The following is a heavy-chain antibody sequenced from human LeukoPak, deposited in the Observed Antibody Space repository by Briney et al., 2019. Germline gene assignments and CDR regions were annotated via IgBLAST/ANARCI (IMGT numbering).Heavy chain of an antibody. CDR3: ARGAQWLDY. CDR2: IYYSGST. D-gene: IGHD3-22*01. V-gene: IGHV4-59*08. J-gene: IGHJ4*02. CDR1: VGSISNYY. Sequence: SGTLSLTCLVSVGSISNYYWSWIRQPPGKGLEWIGYIYYSGSTNYNPSLKSRVTISVDTSKNQFSLKLSSVTAADTAVYYCARGAQWLDYWGQGTLVTVSS.